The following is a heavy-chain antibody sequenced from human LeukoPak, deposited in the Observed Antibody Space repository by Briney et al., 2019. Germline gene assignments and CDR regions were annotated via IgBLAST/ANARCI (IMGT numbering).Heavy chain of an antibody. V-gene: IGHV3-23*01. D-gene: IGHD3-3*01. Sequence: GGSLRLSCAASGLTFTSHAMNWVRQAPGKGLEWVSVISGSGDSTNYADSVKGRFTVSRDNSKNMLYLQMNILRDEDTAVYYCAKGETYYDFWSGYTSLKWFDPWGQGTLVTVSS. CDR1: GLTFTSHA. CDR2: ISGSGDST. J-gene: IGHJ5*02. CDR3: AKGETYYDFWSGYTSLKWFDP.